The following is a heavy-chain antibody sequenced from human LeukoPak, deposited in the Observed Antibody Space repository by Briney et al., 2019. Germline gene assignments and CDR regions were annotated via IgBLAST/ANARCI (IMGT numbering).Heavy chain of an antibody. J-gene: IGHJ4*01. CDR3: ASSYCGGTLCYDHY. CDR1: GFSFRDYW. CDR2: ISGGSDHT. V-gene: IGHV3-11*03. Sequence: GGSLRLSCAASGFSFRDYWVSWIRQAPGKGLEWVSYISGGSDHTNYADSVKGRFTISRDNSKNTLYLQMNSLRAEDTAVYYCASSYCGGTLCYDHYWGHGTLVTVSS. D-gene: IGHD2-21*01.